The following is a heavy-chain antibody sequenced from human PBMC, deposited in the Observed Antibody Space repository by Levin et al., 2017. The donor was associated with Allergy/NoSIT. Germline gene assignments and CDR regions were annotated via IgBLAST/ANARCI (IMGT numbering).Heavy chain of an antibody. Sequence: GESLKISCAASGFTFSDYSINWVRQAPGKGLEWVSSISPNSNYIYYADSLKGRFTISRDNAKSSVFLQMNSLRAEDTALYYCARSGSPDYWGQGTLVTVSS. CDR3: ARSGSPDY. J-gene: IGHJ4*02. D-gene: IGHD3-22*01. CDR2: ISPNSNYI. V-gene: IGHV3-21*01. CDR1: GFTFSDYS.